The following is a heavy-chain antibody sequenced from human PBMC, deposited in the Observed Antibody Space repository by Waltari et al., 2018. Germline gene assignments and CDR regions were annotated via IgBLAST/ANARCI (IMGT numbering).Heavy chain of an antibody. J-gene: IGHJ4*02. V-gene: IGHV1-2*02. CDR2: INPNSGGT. D-gene: IGHD3-22*01. CDR1: GYTFTGYY. CDR3: ARGRRVGYYDSSGYYFDY. Sequence: QVQLVQSGAEVKKPGASVKVSCKASGYTFTGYYMHWVRQAPGQGLGWMGWINPNSGGTNYAQKFQGRVTMTRDTSISTAYMELSRLRSDDTAVYYCARGRRVGYYDSSGYYFDYWGQGTLVTVSS.